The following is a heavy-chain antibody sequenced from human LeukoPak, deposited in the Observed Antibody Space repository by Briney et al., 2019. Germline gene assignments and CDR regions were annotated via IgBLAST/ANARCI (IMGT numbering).Heavy chain of an antibody. CDR2: ISYDGSNK. CDR3: ARDLWFDSSGYYQY. V-gene: IGHV3-30-3*01. J-gene: IGHJ4*02. Sequence: PGGSLRLSCVASGFTFSSHLMTWVRQAPGKGLEWVAVISYDGSNKYYADSVKGRFTISRDNSKNTLYLQMNSLRAEDTAVYYCARDLWFDSSGYYQYWGQGTLVTVSS. CDR1: GFTFSSHL. D-gene: IGHD3-22*01.